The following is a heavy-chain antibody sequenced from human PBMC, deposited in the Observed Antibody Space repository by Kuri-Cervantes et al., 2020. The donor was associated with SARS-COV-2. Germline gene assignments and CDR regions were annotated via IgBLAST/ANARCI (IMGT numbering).Heavy chain of an antibody. CDR3: ARAQGSGYEAFDY. CDR1: GFTFSSYG. Sequence: LSLTCAASGFTFSSYGMHWVRQAPGKGLEWVAVIWYDGSNKYYADSVKGRFTISRDNSKNTLYLQMNSLRAEDTAVYYCARAQGSGYEAFDYWGQGTLVTVSS. V-gene: IGHV3-33*08. J-gene: IGHJ4*02. D-gene: IGHD5-12*01. CDR2: IWYDGSNK.